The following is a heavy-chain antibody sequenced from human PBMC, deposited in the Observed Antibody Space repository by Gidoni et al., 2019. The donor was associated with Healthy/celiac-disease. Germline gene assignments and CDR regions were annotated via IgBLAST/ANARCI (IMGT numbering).Heavy chain of an antibody. D-gene: IGHD3-22*01. V-gene: IGHV2-70*01. Sequence: QVTLRESGPALVKPTQTLTLTCTFSGFSLSTSGMCVSWIRQPPGKALEWLALIDWDDDKYYSTSLKTRLTISKDTSKNQVVLTMTNMDPVDTATYYCARISDDSSGYYAFDYWGQGTLVTVSS. J-gene: IGHJ4*02. CDR3: ARISDDSSGYYAFDY. CDR1: GFSLSTSGMC. CDR2: IDWDDDK.